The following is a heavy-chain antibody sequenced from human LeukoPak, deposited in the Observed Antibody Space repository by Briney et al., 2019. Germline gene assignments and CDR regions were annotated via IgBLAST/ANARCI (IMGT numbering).Heavy chain of an antibody. V-gene: IGHV4-39*07. J-gene: IGHJ6*03. Sequence: PSETLSLTCIVSGGSISSSSYYWGWIRQTPGKGLEWIGEINHSGRTNYNPSLKSRVTISADTSKNQFSLELRSVTAADTAVYYCARVVGLTGYSSSWYSGYYYYMDVWGKGTTVTVSS. CDR3: ARVVGLTGYSSSWYSGYYYYMDV. CDR1: GGSISSSSYY. CDR2: INHSGRT. D-gene: IGHD6-13*01.